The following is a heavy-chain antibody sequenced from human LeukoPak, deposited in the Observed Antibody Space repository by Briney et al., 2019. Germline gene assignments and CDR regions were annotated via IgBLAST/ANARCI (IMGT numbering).Heavy chain of an antibody. V-gene: IGHV1-18*01. CDR3: AKVDPPIAVGAPGDAFDL. CDR1: GYSFSTFG. D-gene: IGHD6-19*01. J-gene: IGHJ3*01. Sequence: GASVKVSCKASGYSFSTFGITWVRQAPGQGLEWMGWISPYDDSTAYGQKFEGRVTMTGDTSTNTAYMELRSLTSDDTALYYCAKVDPPIAVGAPGDAFDLWGQGTMVIVSS. CDR2: ISPYDDST.